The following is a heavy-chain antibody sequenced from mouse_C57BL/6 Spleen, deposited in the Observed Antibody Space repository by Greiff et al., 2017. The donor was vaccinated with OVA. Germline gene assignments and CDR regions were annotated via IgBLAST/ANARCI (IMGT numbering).Heavy chain of an antibody. CDR3: YGSSYVGAMDY. D-gene: IGHD1-1*01. V-gene: IGHV1-26*01. CDR1: GYTFTDYY. J-gene: IGHJ4*01. Sequence: EVQLQQSGPELVKPGASVKISCTASGYTFTDYYMNWVKQSHGKSLEWIGDINPNNGGTSYNQKFKGKATLTVDKSSSTAYMELRSLTSEDSAVYYCYGSSYVGAMDYWGQGTSVTVSA. CDR2: INPNNGGT.